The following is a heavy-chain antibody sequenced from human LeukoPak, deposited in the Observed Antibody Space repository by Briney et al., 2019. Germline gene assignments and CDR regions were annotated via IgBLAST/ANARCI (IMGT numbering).Heavy chain of an antibody. CDR1: GGSISSYY. J-gene: IGHJ3*02. Sequence: SETLSLTCTVSGGSISSYYWSWIRQPPGKGLEWIGYIYYSGSTNYNPSLKSRVTISVDTSKNQFSLKLNSVTAADTAEYYCARINFGVVIDDAFDIWGQGTMVTVSS. V-gene: IGHV4-59*01. CDR2: IYYSGST. D-gene: IGHD3-3*01. CDR3: ARINFGVVIDDAFDI.